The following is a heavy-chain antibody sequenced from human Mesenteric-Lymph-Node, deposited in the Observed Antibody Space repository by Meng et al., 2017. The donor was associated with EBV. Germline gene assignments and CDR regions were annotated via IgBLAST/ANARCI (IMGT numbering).Heavy chain of an antibody. D-gene: IGHD4-11*01. CDR3: ARGREYSWGY. CDR2: MYHSGST. CDR1: GGSNSNDHW. Sequence: QVDLSGSGPGMVKPSGTLSLACGVSGGSNSNDHWWSWARQNPGKGLEWIGEMYHSGSTNSNPSLKSRVTISVDKSKNQFFLNLNSVTAADTAVYYCARGREYSWGYWGQGTLVTVSS. V-gene: IGHV4-4*02. J-gene: IGHJ4*02.